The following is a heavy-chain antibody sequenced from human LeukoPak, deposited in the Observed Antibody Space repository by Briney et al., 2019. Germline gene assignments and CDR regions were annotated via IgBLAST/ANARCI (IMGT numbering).Heavy chain of an antibody. CDR3: AKETVVVVAATPDAFDI. J-gene: IGHJ3*02. Sequence: GGSLRLSCAASGFTFRSYAMSWVRQVPGKGLEWVSAISGSGGSTHYADSVKDRFTISRDNSKNTLYLQMNSLRAVDTAVYYCAKETVVVVAATPDAFDIWGQGTVVTVSS. CDR1: GFTFRSYA. V-gene: IGHV3-23*01. D-gene: IGHD2-15*01. CDR2: ISGSGGST.